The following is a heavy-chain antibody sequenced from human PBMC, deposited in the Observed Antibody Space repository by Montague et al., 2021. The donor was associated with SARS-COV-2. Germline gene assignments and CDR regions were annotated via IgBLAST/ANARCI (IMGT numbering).Heavy chain of an antibody. Sequence: PALAKPTQTLTLTCTFSGFSRSTSGMGVSWIRQPPGKALEWLARIDWDDDKYYSTPLQTRLTISKDTSKNQVVLTMTNMHTVDTATYYCARDYRRGSSRHYYGMDVWGQGTTVTVSS. CDR3: ARDYRRGSSRHYYGMDV. J-gene: IGHJ6*02. CDR2: IDWDDDK. V-gene: IGHV2-70*11. D-gene: IGHD6-13*01. CDR1: GFSRSTSGMG.